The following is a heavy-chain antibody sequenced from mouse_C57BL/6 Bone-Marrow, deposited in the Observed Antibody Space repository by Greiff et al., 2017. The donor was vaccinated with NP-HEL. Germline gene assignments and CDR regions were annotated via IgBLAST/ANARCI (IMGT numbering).Heavy chain of an antibody. CDR1: GYTFTSYW. D-gene: IGHD1-1*01. J-gene: IGHJ1*03. V-gene: IGHV1-64*01. CDR2: IHPNSGST. CDR3: ARKRGSSYVYWYFDV. Sequence: QVQLKQPGAELVKPGASVKLSCKASGYTFTSYWMHWVKQRPGQGLEWIGMIHPNSGSTNYNEKFKSKATLTVDKSSSTAYMQLSSLTSEDSAVYYCARKRGSSYVYWYFDVWGTGTTVTVSS.